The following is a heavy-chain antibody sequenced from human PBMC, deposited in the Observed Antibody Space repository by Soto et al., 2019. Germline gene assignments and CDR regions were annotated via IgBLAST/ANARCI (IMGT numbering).Heavy chain of an antibody. CDR3: AKDTLILPRYYYYGMDV. D-gene: IGHD2-2*01. CDR1: GFTFSSYG. J-gene: IGHJ6*02. V-gene: IGHV3-30*18. CDR2: ISYDGSNK. Sequence: QVQLVESGGGVVQPGRSLRLSCAASGFTFSSYGMHWVRQAPGKGLEWVAVISYDGSNKYYADSVKGRFTISRDNSKNTLYLQMNSLRAEDTAVYYCAKDTLILPRYYYYGMDVWGQGTTVTVSS.